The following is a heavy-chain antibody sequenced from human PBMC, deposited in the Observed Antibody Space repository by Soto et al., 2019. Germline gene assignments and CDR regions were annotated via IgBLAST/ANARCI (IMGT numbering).Heavy chain of an antibody. J-gene: IGHJ4*02. CDR1: GYTFTSYY. V-gene: IGHV1-46*01. D-gene: IGHD5-18*01. CDR2: INPSGGST. CDR3: ARGGFSYGFDY. Sequence: QVQLVQSGAEVKKPGASVKVSCKASGYTFTSYYMHWVRQAPGQGLEWMGIINPSGGSTTYEQKSQGRFTMTRDTSTSTVYMELSSLRSEDTAVYHCARGGFSYGFDYWGQGTVVTVSS.